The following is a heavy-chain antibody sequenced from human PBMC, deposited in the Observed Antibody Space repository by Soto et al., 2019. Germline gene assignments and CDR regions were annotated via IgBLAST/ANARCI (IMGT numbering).Heavy chain of an antibody. V-gene: IGHV4-34*01. CDR2: INHSGRT. J-gene: IGHJ6*02. CDR3: ARGGRGNYGSGSYYNVHHYYGMDV. Sequence: SETLSLTCAVYGGSFSGYYWSWIRQPPGKGLEWIGEINHSGRTNYNPSLKRRVTISVDTAKEQFSLKLSSVTAADTAVYYCARGGRGNYGSGSYYNVHHYYGMDVWGQGTTVTVSS. CDR1: GGSFSGYY. D-gene: IGHD3-10*01.